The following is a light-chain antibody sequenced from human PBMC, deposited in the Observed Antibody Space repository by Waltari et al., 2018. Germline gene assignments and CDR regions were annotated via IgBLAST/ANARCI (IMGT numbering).Light chain of an antibody. CDR1: SRDVGGYDY. V-gene: IGLV2-14*03. CDR3: ASYISSDTLEL. J-gene: IGLJ2*01. Sequence: QSALTQPASVSGSPGQSISISCPGTSRDVGGYDYVPWYQQHPGKAPKLLIFDVSDRPSGVSSRFSGSKSGNTASLTISGLQAQDEADYYCASYISSDTLELFGGGTSLTVL. CDR2: DVS.